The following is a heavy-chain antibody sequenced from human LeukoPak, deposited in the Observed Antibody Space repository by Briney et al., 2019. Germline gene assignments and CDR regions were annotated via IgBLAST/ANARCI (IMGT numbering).Heavy chain of an antibody. CDR3: ARTHYYENSGYYGFEY. Sequence: PSQTLSLTCTVSGGSIRSDGYYWSWIRQHPGKGLEWIVYIYYSGSTYYNPSLKSRITISVYTSKNQFSLKLSSVTAADTAVYYCARTHYYENSGYYGFEYWGQGTLVTVSS. V-gene: IGHV4-31*03. J-gene: IGHJ4*02. D-gene: IGHD3-22*01. CDR2: IYYSGST. CDR1: GGSIRSDGYY.